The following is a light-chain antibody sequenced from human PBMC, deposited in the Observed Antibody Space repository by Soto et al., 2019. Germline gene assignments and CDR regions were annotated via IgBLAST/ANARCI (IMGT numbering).Light chain of an antibody. J-gene: IGKJ4*01. CDR1: ESVSSN. V-gene: IGKV3-15*01. CDR3: QQYNKLPLT. Sequence: EIVMTQSPATLSVSQGERATLSCRASESVSSNLAWYQQKPGQAPRLLIYGASTRATGVPARFSGSGSGTEFTLTISSLQSEDFAVFYCQQYNKLPLTFGGGTKVELK. CDR2: GAS.